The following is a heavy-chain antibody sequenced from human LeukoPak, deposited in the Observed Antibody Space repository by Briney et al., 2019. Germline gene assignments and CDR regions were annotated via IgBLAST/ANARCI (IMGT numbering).Heavy chain of an antibody. CDR3: ARGPTYYGSGSYVDC. V-gene: IGHV1-69*05. D-gene: IGHD3-10*01. CDR2: IIPMFGTA. Sequence: IIPMFGTANYGQKFQGRVTITTDESTNTAYMELSGLRSEDTAVYYCARGPTYYGSGSYVDCWGQGTLVTVSS. J-gene: IGHJ4*02.